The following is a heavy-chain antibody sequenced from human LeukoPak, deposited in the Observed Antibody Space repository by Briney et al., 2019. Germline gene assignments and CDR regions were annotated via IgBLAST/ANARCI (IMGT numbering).Heavy chain of an antibody. Sequence: GGSLRLSCAASGFTFSTYSMNWVRQAPGKGLEWVSFISSSSNFIYYADSVKGRFTISRDNAENSLSLQMNSLRAEDTAIYYCARESGDFSYYSDNWGQGTLVTVSS. CDR3: ARESGDFSYYSDN. D-gene: IGHD3-16*02. V-gene: IGHV3-21*01. J-gene: IGHJ4*02. CDR2: ISSSSNFI. CDR1: GFTFSTYS.